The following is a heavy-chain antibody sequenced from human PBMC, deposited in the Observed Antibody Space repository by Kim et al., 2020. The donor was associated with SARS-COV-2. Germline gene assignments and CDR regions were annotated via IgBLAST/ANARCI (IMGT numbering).Heavy chain of an antibody. CDR2: ISNRGTTI. Sequence: GGSLRLSCAASGFTFSHYYMTWIRQAPGKGLEWISSISNRGTTIYYADSLKGRFTISRDNAKKSVYLQLNSLRAEDAAMYYCARSGESNYYYNYAMDVWGQGTTVTVSS. J-gene: IGHJ6*02. V-gene: IGHV3-11*01. CDR3: ARSGESNYYYNYAMDV. CDR1: GFTFSHYY. D-gene: IGHD3-10*01.